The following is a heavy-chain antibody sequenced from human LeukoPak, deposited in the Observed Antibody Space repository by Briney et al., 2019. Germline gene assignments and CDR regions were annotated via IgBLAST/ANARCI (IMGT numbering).Heavy chain of an antibody. V-gene: IGHV3-7*01. D-gene: IGHD3-9*01. J-gene: IGHJ6*03. CDR3: ARRRSPSITISNNYYYYMDV. Sequence: GGSLRLSCAASGFTFSSYWMSWVRQAPGKGLEWVANIKQDGSEKYYVDSVKGRFTISRDNAKNSLYLQMNSLRAEDTAVYYCARRRSPSITISNNYYYYMDVWGKGTTVTISS. CDR1: GFTFSSYW. CDR2: IKQDGSEK.